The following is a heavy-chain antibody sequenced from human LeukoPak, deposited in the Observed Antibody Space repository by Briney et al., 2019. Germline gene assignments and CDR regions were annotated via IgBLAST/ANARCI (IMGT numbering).Heavy chain of an antibody. Sequence: ASAKVSCKASGYTFTGYYMHWVRQAPGQGLEWMGWINPNSGGTNYAQKFQGRVTMTRDTSISTAYMELSRLRSDDTAVYYCATSRYGSGSYYPFDYWGQGTLVTVSS. D-gene: IGHD3-10*01. J-gene: IGHJ4*02. V-gene: IGHV1-2*02. CDR2: INPNSGGT. CDR3: ATSRYGSGSYYPFDY. CDR1: GYTFTGYY.